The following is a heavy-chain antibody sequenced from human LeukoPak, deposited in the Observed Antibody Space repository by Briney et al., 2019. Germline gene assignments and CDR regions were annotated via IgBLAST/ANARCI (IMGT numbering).Heavy chain of an antibody. Sequence: GESLKISCKGSGYSFTSYWIGWVRQMPGKGLEWMGIIYPGDSDTRYSPSFQGQVTISADKSISTAYLQWSSLKASDTAMYYCARRRYYYDSSGYYYNFDYWGQGTLVTVSS. CDR2: IYPGDSDT. V-gene: IGHV5-51*01. CDR1: GYSFTSYW. D-gene: IGHD3-22*01. CDR3: ARRRYYYDSSGYYYNFDY. J-gene: IGHJ4*02.